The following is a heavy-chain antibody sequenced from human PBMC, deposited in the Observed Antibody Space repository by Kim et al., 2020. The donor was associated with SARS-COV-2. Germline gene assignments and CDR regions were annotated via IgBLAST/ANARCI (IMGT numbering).Heavy chain of an antibody. J-gene: IGHJ3*02. CDR1: GGSISSGSYY. D-gene: IGHD3-10*01. CDR2: IYTSGST. Sequence: SETLSLTCTVSGGSISSGSYYWSWIRQPAGKGLEWIGRIYTSGSTNYNPSLKSRVTISVDTSKNQFSLKLSSVTAADTAVYYCARGSGSYYNNNAFDIWGQGTMVTVSS. CDR3: ARGSGSYYNNNAFDI. V-gene: IGHV4-61*02.